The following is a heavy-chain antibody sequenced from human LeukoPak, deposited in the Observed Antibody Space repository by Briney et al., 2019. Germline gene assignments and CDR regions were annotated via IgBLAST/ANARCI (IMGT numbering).Heavy chain of an antibody. CDR2: IKLDGSEK. J-gene: IGHJ4*02. CDR3: AKVTGGDMITYGGVDY. D-gene: IGHD3-16*01. CDR1: GGSISSGDYY. Sequence: ETLSLTCTVSGGSISSGDYYWSWVRQAPGKGLEWVANIKLDGSEKNYVDSVKGRFTISRDNTKNSLYLQMNSLRAEDTAVHYCAKVTGGDMITYGGVDYWGQGTLVTVSS. V-gene: IGHV3-7*03.